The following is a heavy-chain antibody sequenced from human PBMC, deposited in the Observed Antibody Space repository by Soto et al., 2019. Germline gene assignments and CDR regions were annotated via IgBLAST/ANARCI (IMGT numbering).Heavy chain of an antibody. V-gene: IGHV4-59*01. CDR2: IYYSGST. CDR3: ARDSRGYYYVIFDY. Sequence: SETLSLTCTVSGGSISSYYWSWIRQPPGKGLEWIGYIYYSGSTNYNPSLKSRVTISVDTSKNQFSLKLSSVTAADTAVYYCARDSRGYYYVIFDYWGQGTLVTVSS. CDR1: GGSISSYY. D-gene: IGHD3-22*01. J-gene: IGHJ4*02.